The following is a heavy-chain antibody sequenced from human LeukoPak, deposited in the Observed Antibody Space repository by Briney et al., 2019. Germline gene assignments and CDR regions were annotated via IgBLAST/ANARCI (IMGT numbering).Heavy chain of an antibody. V-gene: IGHV2-5*02. D-gene: IGHD6-25*01. CDR2: NYWDDYK. CDR1: GFPLSPPAGG. CDR3: PHRPNLYSNGWNTGYFDS. Sequence: SGPTLVNPTHPLTLTCTFSGFPLSPPAGGVGWIRRAPGKALEWLIFNYWDDYKRYSTSQRSRRTSAKDTAKNQVVLTMTNMYPVDTATYYCPHRPNLYSNGWNTGYFDSGGQETLVTVSS. J-gene: IGHJ4*02.